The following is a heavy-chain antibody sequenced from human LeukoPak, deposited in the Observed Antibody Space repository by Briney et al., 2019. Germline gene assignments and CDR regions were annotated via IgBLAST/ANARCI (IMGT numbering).Heavy chain of an antibody. V-gene: IGHV4-59*08. CDR1: GGSIKSYY. Sequence: PSETLSLTCTVSGGSIKSYYWNWIRQPPGKGLELIGYIYYSGSPTYNPSLKSRVTISVDTSKNQFSLKLSSVTAADTAVYYCASGSRYDFWSGYPEVGLDYWGQGTLVTVSS. D-gene: IGHD3-3*01. J-gene: IGHJ4*02. CDR3: ASGSRYDFWSGYPEVGLDY. CDR2: IYYSGSP.